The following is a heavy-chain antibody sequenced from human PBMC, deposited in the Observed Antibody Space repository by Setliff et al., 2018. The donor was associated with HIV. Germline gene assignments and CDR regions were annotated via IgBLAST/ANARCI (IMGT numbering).Heavy chain of an antibody. CDR2: AIHSGIT. V-gene: IGHV4-38-2*01. D-gene: IGHD3-3*01. J-gene: IGHJ4*02. CDR1: GYSISSGYY. Sequence: SETLSLTCAVSGYSISSGYYWGWIRQPPGKGLEWIGEAIHSGITYNPSLRSRVTISLDTSKNQFSLNLTSVTAADTAVYYCARSIVPVASGYYYFEYWGQGTLVTVSS. CDR3: ARSIVPVASGYYYFEY.